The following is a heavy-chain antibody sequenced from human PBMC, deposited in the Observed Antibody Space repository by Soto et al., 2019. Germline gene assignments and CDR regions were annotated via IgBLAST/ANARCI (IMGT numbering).Heavy chain of an antibody. V-gene: IGHV3-30-3*01. J-gene: IGHJ4*02. CDR1: GFTFSSYA. Sequence: QVQLVESGGGVVQPGRSLRLSCAASGFTFSSYAMHWVRQAPGKGLEWVAVISYDGSNKYYADSVKGRFTISRDNSKNTLYLQLNSLIAEDTAVYYCARDLSSSSTLDYWGQVTLVTVSS. D-gene: IGHD6-13*01. CDR3: ARDLSSSSTLDY. CDR2: ISYDGSNK.